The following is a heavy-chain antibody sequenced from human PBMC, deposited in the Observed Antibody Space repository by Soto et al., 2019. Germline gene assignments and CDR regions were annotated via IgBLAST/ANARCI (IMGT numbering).Heavy chain of an antibody. V-gene: IGHV4-59*08. J-gene: IGHJ1*01. CDR1: GGSISSYY. CDR2: IYYSGST. D-gene: IGHD1-26*01. CDR3: ARGELRAEYFQH. Sequence: SETLSLTCTVSGGSISSYYWSWIRQPPGKGLEWIGYIYYSGSTNYNPSLKSRVTISVDTSKNQFSLKLSSVTAADTAVYYCARGELRAEYFQHWGQGTLVTVSS.